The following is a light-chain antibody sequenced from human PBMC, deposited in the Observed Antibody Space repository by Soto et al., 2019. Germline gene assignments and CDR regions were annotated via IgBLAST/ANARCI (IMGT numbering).Light chain of an antibody. Sequence: EIVMTQSPATLSVSPGERATLSCRASQSLRSSLAWYQQKPGXPPRLLIYGTSTRATGIPARFSGSGSGREFTLTISSLQAEDSEVFYCQQYNNRPPWTFGQGTKVDIK. V-gene: IGKV3-15*01. J-gene: IGKJ1*01. CDR3: QQYNNRPPWT. CDR2: GTS. CDR1: QSLRSS.